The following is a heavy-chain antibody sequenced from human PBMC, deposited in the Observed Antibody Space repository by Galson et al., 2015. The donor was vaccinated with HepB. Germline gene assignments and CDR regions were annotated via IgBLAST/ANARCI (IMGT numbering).Heavy chain of an antibody. Sequence: SLRLSCAASGFTFTRYAMTWVRQAPGKGLEWVSSITSSGGNTYYTDSMKGRFTISRDNSKNTLFLQLNSLRAEDTAVDYCAKDGVLVATKPYHFHYWGQGTLVTVSS. J-gene: IGHJ4*02. V-gene: IGHV3-23*01. CDR3: AKDGVLVATKPYHFHY. D-gene: IGHD2-15*01. CDR1: GFTFTRYA. CDR2: ITSSGGNT.